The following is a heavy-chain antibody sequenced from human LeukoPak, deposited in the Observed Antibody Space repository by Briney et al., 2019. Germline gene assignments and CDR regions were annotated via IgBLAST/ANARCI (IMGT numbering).Heavy chain of an antibody. Sequence: GGSLRLSCAASGFTFSSYEMNWVRQAPGKGLEWVSYISSSGSTIYYADSVKGRFTISRDNAKNSLYLQMNSLRAEDTAVYYCAREGEDYGDYTDYYYGVDVWGQGTTVTVSS. V-gene: IGHV3-48*03. CDR1: GFTFSSYE. CDR3: AREGEDYGDYTDYYYGVDV. J-gene: IGHJ6*02. D-gene: IGHD4-17*01. CDR2: ISSSGSTI.